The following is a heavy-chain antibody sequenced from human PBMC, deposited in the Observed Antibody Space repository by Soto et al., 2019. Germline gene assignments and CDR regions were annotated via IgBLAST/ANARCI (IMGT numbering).Heavy chain of an antibody. CDR3: ARGGYSSSWRFDY. V-gene: IGHV1-69*06. CDR1: GSTFNTYA. D-gene: IGHD6-13*01. J-gene: IGHJ4*02. Sequence: QVPLVQSGAELKKPGSSVKVSCKTSGSTFNTYAISWVRQAPGPGLEWMGGMVPIISTTYSAQKFEARVTVTAHKSTTTAHMELSSPTADDTAVYYCARGGYSSSWRFDYWGQGTLVTVSS. CDR2: MVPIISTT.